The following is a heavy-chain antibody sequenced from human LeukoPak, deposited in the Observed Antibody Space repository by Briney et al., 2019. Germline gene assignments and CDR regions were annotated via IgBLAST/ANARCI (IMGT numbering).Heavy chain of an antibody. D-gene: IGHD1-26*01. CDR2: SGGDGGST. Sequence: GGSLRLSCAASGFTFSSYDMSWVRQAPGKGLEWVSASGGDGGSTYADSVKGRFTISRDNSKDTLYLQMDSLRDEDTAVYYCARQGYTGTYYRPLDSWGQGTLVSVSS. CDR1: GFTFSSYD. J-gene: IGHJ4*02. CDR3: ARQGYTGTYYRPLDS. V-gene: IGHV3-23*01.